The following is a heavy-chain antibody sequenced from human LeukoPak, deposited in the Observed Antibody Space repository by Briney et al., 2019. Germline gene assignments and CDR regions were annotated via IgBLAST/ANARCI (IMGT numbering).Heavy chain of an antibody. V-gene: IGHV4-39*07. D-gene: IGHD6-6*01. CDR1: GGSISSTNCY. Sequence: SETLSLTCTVSGGSISSTNCYWGWIRQSPGKGLEWIGSIYYSGSTYYNPSLEREVTISVDTSESQFSLKVKSVTAADTAIYFCARVRLPDWYFDLWGRGTLVTVSS. CDR3: ARVRLPDWYFDL. J-gene: IGHJ2*01. CDR2: IYYSGST.